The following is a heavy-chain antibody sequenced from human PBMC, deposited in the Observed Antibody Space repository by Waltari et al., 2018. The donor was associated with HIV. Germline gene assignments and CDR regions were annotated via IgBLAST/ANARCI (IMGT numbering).Heavy chain of an antibody. CDR3: VALRTVTGTIDK. CDR1: TGYIPQSYY. J-gene: IGHJ4*02. V-gene: IGHV4-39*01. CDR2: IYSNGVS. D-gene: IGHD6-19*01. Sequence: QLQLQESGPALVKPSETLSLTCPVSTGYIPQSYYWGWVRQFPGTGLEWIGSIYSNGVSHYAPSLKSRVALSVDMSKNQFSLTLTAVTAADTSRYFCVALRTVTGTIDKWGQGTLVTVS.